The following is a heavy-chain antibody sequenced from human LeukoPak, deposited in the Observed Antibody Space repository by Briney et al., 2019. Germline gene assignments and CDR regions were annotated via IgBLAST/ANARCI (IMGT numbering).Heavy chain of an antibody. J-gene: IGHJ4*02. CDR3: ASGIRLVGPEHTTYSGIKYYFDY. Sequence: SETLSLTCAVYGGSFSGYYWSWIRQPPGKGLEWIGEINHSGSTNYNPSLKSRVTISVDTSKNQFPLKLSSVTAADTAVYYCASGIRLVGPEHTTYSGIKYYFDYWGQGTLVTVSS. CDR1: GGSFSGYY. V-gene: IGHV4-34*01. CDR2: INHSGST. D-gene: IGHD1-1*01.